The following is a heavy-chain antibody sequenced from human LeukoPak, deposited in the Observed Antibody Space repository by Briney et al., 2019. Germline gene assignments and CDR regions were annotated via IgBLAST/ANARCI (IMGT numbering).Heavy chain of an antibody. CDR1: GGSFSGYY. J-gene: IGHJ4*02. D-gene: IGHD3-22*01. V-gene: IGHV4-34*01. CDR2: INHSGST. Sequence: SETLSLTCAVYGGSFSGYYWSWIRQPPGKGLEWIGEINHSGSTNYNPSLKSRVTISVDTSKNQFSLKLSSVTAADTAVYYCASMAYYYVSSFFDYWGQGTLVTVSS. CDR3: ASMAYYYVSSFFDY.